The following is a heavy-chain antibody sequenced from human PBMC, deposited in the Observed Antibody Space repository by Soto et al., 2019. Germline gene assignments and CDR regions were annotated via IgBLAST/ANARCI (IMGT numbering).Heavy chain of an antibody. V-gene: IGHV3-53*01. CDR1: GFNVSVNY. J-gene: IGHJ6*02. Sequence: EVQLVESGGGLIQPGGSLRLSCAASGFNVSVNYMNWVRQAPGKGLEWVSVINGGGSTNYADSVRGRFTISRDTSKNTLSLQMHSLRAEDTDVYYFVRENSYYGMDVWGQGTTVIVSS. CDR3: VRENSYYGMDV. CDR2: INGGGST.